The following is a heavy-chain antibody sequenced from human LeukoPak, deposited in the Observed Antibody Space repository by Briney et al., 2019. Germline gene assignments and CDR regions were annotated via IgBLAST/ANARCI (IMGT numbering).Heavy chain of an antibody. Sequence: SETLSLTCTVSGGSITSSSYYWGWIRQPPGKGPEWIGSIYYTGSTNYNPSLKSRVTISLDTSKNQFSLKLSSVTAADTAVYYCARLSRQLGYKIDYWGQGTLVTVSS. D-gene: IGHD1-1*01. J-gene: IGHJ4*02. V-gene: IGHV4-39*07. CDR3: ARLSRQLGYKIDY. CDR2: IYYTGST. CDR1: GGSITSSSYY.